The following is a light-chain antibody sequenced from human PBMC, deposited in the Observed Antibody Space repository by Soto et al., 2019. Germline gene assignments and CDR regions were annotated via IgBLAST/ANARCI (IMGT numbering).Light chain of an antibody. CDR1: QSLSSN. CDR3: QQYHTWPIT. V-gene: IGKV3-15*01. CDR2: GVS. Sequence: VIKQSPATLSLSKGERATLSCRASQSLSSNLAWYQQKPGQAPRLLIYGVSTRATGIPARFSGSGSGTEFTLTISSLQSEDCAIYYCQQYHTWPITFGGGINVDIK. J-gene: IGKJ4*01.